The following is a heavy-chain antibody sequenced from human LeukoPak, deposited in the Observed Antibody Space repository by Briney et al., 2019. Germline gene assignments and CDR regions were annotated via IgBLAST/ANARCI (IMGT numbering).Heavy chain of an antibody. CDR2: VNLSGVT. D-gene: IGHD3-16*01. Sequence: PSETLSLTCAVYGGSFSGYYWSWVRQPPAMGLEWIGEVNLSGVTNYNPSLKSRITMSLDTSKNHFSLKLSSVTAADTAVYYCARPVGGWFDPWGQGTLVTVSS. V-gene: IGHV4-34*01. CDR1: GGSFSGYY. CDR3: ARPVGGWFDP. J-gene: IGHJ5*02.